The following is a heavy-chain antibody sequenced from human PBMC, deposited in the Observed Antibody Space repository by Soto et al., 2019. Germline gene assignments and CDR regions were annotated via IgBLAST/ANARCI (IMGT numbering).Heavy chain of an antibody. D-gene: IGHD6-13*01. V-gene: IGHV4-31*03. CDR2: IYYSGST. J-gene: IGHJ4*02. CDR3: ARGSHSSSYAD. CDR1: VGPISSGGYY. Sequence: QVQLQESGPGLVKPSQTLSLTCTVSVGPISSGGYYWSWIRKHPGKGLEWIGYIYYSGSTYYNPSLKSRVTISVDTSKNQFSLKLSSVTAADTAVYYCARGSHSSSYADWGQGTLVTVSS.